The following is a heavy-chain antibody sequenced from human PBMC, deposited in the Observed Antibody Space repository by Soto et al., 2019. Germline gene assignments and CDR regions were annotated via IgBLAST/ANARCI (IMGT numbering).Heavy chain of an antibody. CDR3: AKDLLLTTITTVGD. J-gene: IGHJ4*02. CDR2: ISYDGNNK. CDR1: GFIFSTYG. Sequence: QVQLVESGGGVVQPGRSLRLSCAASGFIFSTYGMHWVRQAPGKGLAWLSVISYDGNNKYYADSVKGRFTISRDNSKNTLWLQMDSVRTEDTAVYYCAKDLLLTTITTVGDWGQGPLVTVSS. D-gene: IGHD4-17*01. V-gene: IGHV3-30*18.